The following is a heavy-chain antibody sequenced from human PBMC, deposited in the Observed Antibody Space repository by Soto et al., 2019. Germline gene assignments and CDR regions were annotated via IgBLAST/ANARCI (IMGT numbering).Heavy chain of an antibody. J-gene: IGHJ5*02. CDR1: GYTFTSYG. CDR3: ARAHWGHWFDP. V-gene: IGHV1-18*04. Sequence: ASVKVSCKASGYTFTSYGISWVRQAPGQGLEWMGWISAYNGITKYAQKLQGRVTMTTDTSTGTAYMELRSLRSEDTAVYYCARAHWGHWFDPWGQGTLVTVSS. D-gene: IGHD3-16*01. CDR2: ISAYNGIT.